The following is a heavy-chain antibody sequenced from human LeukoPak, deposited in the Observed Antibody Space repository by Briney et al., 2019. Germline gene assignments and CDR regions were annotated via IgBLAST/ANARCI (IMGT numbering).Heavy chain of an antibody. J-gene: IGHJ4*02. Sequence: GASVKVSCKASGYTFTSYGISWVRQAPGQGLEWVGWISAYNGNTNYAQKLQGRVTMTTDTSTSTAYMELRSLRSDDTAVYYCARDRAMVRGVADFDYWGQGTLVTVSS. CDR2: ISAYNGNT. D-gene: IGHD3-10*01. CDR1: GYTFTSYG. V-gene: IGHV1-18*01. CDR3: ARDRAMVRGVADFDY.